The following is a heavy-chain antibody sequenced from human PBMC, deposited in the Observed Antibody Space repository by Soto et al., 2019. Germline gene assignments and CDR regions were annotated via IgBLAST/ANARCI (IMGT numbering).Heavy chain of an antibody. J-gene: IGHJ4*02. CDR1: GGSISSGDYY. Sequence: QVQLQESGPGLVKPSQTLSLTCTVSGGSISSGDYYWCWIRQPPGKCLEWIGYIYYSGSTYYHPSLKSRVTISVDTSKNQFSLKLSSVTAADTAVYYCARVALDYGDPLYYFDYWGQGTLVTVSS. D-gene: IGHD4-17*01. V-gene: IGHV4-30-4*01. CDR3: ARVALDYGDPLYYFDY. CDR2: IYYSGST.